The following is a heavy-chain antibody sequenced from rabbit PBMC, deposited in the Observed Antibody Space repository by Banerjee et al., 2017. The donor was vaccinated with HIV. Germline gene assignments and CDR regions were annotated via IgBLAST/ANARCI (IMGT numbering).Heavy chain of an antibody. CDR1: GFSLSSSDM. CDR2: IDLGSSGST. D-gene: IGHD2-1*01. J-gene: IGHJ4*01. Sequence: QEQLKESGGGLVQPGGSLTLSCTASGFSLSSSDMTWVRQAPGKGLEWIGYIDLGSSGSTGYASWVNGRFSISSDNAQNTVSLQMNSLTAADTATYFCAKDDSLNLWGQGTLVTVS. CDR3: AKDDSLNL. V-gene: IGHV1S45*01.